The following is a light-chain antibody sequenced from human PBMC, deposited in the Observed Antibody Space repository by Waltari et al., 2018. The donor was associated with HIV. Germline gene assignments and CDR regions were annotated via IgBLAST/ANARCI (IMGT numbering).Light chain of an antibody. CDR2: DVS. J-gene: IGLJ2*01. CDR1: SSDVGGYNY. Sequence: QSALTQPASVSGSPGQSITIPCTGTSSDVGGYNYVPWYQQHPGKAPKLMIYDVSNRPSGVSNRFSGSKSGNTASLTISGLQAEDEADYYCSSYTSSSTVVFGGGTNLTVL. CDR3: SSYTSSSTVV. V-gene: IGLV2-14*03.